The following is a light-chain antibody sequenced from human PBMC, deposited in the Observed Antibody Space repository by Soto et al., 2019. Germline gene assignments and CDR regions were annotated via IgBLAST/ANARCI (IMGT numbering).Light chain of an antibody. V-gene: IGLV1-40*01. CDR1: SSNIGAGYD. Sequence: QSVLTQPPSVSGAPGQRVTISCNGSSSNIGAGYDVHWYQQLPGTAPKLLIYGNSNRPSGVPDRFSGSKSGTSASLAITGLQAEDEADYYCQSYDSSLSERVFGGGTKLTVL. J-gene: IGLJ2*01. CDR3: QSYDSSLSERV. CDR2: GNS.